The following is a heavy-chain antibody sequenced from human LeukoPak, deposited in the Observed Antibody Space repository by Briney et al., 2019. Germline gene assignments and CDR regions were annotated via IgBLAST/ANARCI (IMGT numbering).Heavy chain of an antibody. J-gene: IGHJ4*02. CDR2: IIPIFGTA. CDR1: GGTFSSYA. D-gene: IGHD2-15*01. CDR3: ARGPKYCSGVSCYYHPVDY. Sequence: SVKVSCKASGGTFSSYAISWVRQAPGQGLEWMGGIIPIFGTANYAQKFQGRVTITADESTSTAYMELSSLRSEDTAVYYCARGPKYCSGVSCYYHPVDYWGQGTLVTVSS. V-gene: IGHV1-69*01.